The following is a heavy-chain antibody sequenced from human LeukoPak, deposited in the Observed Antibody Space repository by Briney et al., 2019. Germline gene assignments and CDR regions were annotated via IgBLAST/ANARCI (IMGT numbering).Heavy chain of an antibody. V-gene: IGHV3-23*01. CDR3: AKPWTTGLGWAQFDY. Sequence: PGGSLRLSCAASGFTFSSFAMTWVRQAPGKGLEWVSGFDGNGPNTYYADSVKGRWTISRDNSRNTLYLEMNSLRPEDTAIYYCAKPWTTGLGWAQFDYWGQGSLVTVSS. J-gene: IGHJ4*02. CDR1: GFTFSSFA. D-gene: IGHD2-8*02. CDR2: FDGNGPNT.